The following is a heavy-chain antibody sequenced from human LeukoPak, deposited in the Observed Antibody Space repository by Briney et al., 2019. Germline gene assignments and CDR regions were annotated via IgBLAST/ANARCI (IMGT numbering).Heavy chain of an antibody. CDR1: GFTFTRNW. Sequence: GGSLRLSCADSGFTFTRNWMTWVRQAPGKGLEWVANIKQDESEKYYVDSLKGRFTISRDNAKNSLYLQMNSLRVEDTAVYYCAREDDDWGPNTLDVWGQGTVVTVSS. CDR3: AREDDDWGPNTLDV. CDR2: IKQDESEK. J-gene: IGHJ3*01. D-gene: IGHD7-27*01. V-gene: IGHV3-7*01.